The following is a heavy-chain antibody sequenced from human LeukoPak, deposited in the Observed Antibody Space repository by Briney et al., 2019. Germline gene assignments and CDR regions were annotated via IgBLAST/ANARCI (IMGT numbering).Heavy chain of an antibody. V-gene: IGHV3-23*01. J-gene: IGHJ4*02. CDR1: GFTFSSYA. CDR2: ISGSGGST. D-gene: IGHD4-17*01. Sequence: GGSLRPSCAASGFTFSSYAMSWVRQAPGKGLEWVSAISGSGGSTYYADSVKGRFTISRDNSKNTLYLQMNSLRAEDTAVYYCAKDLDYGDYVFGYWGQGTLVTVSS. CDR3: AKDLDYGDYVFGY.